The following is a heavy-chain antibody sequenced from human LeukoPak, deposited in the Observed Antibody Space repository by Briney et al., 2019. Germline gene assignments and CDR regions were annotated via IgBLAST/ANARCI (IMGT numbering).Heavy chain of an antibody. CDR3: ARGRPYSSSWYYRDY. CDR1: GGSFSGYY. CDR2: INHSGST. Sequence: PSETLSLTCAVYGGSFSGYYWSWIRQPPGKGLEWIGEINHSGSTNYNPSLKSRVTTSVDTSKNQFSLKLSSVTAADTAVYYCARGRPYSSSWYYRDYWGQGTLVTVSS. J-gene: IGHJ4*02. V-gene: IGHV4-34*01. D-gene: IGHD6-13*01.